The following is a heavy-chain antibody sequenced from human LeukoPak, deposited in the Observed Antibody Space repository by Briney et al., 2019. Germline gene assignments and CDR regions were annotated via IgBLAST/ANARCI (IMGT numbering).Heavy chain of an antibody. J-gene: IGHJ4*02. CDR2: INHSGST. D-gene: IGHD3-22*01. Sequence: SETLSLTCTVYGGSFSGYYWSWIRQPPGKGLEWIGEINHSGSTNYNPSLKSRVTISVDTSKNQFSLKLSSVTAADTAVYYCARWQFILVDDSSGYYSHWGQGTLVTVSS. CDR3: ARWQFILVDDSSGYYSH. V-gene: IGHV4-34*01. CDR1: GGSFSGYY.